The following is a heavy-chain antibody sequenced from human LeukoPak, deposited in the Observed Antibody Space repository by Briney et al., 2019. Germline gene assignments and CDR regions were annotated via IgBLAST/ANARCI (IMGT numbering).Heavy chain of an antibody. CDR3: ARVVGGSTAAGDY. CDR1: GGSISSSSYY. CDR2: IYYSGST. Sequence: SETLSLTCTVSGGSISSSSYYWGWIRQPPGKGLEWIGSIYYSGSTYYNPSLKSRVTISVDTSKNQFSLKLSSVTAADTAVYYCARVVGGSTAAGDYWGQGTLVTVSS. J-gene: IGHJ4*02. V-gene: IGHV4-39*07. D-gene: IGHD6-6*01.